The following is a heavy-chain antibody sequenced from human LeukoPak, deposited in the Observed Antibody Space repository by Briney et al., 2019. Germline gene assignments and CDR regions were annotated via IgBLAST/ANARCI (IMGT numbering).Heavy chain of an antibody. J-gene: IGHJ4*02. CDR1: GDSITSSDF. D-gene: IGHD3-22*01. CDR3: ARAKLSATYYYDISTYYFDY. CDR2: FYHSGSI. V-gene: IGHV4-38-2*02. Sequence: PSETLSLTCIVPGDSITSSDFWVWIRQPPGKGLEWIGSFYHSGSINYNPSLKSRVPISGDTSKNQFSLKLNSATAADTAVYYCARAKLSATYYYDISTYYFDYWGQGTLVTVSS.